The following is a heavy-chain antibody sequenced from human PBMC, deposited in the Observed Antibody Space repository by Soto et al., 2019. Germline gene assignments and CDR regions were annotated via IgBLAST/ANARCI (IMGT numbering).Heavy chain of an antibody. D-gene: IGHD3-22*01. J-gene: IGHJ6*02. V-gene: IGHV1-24*01. CDR1: GYTLTELS. Sequence: GASVKVSCKVSGYTLTELSMHWVRQAPGKGLEWMGGFDPEDGETIYAQKFQGRVTMTEDTSTDTAYMELRSLRSDDTAVYYCAIPTYYDSSGYYREPGSYYYYYGMDVWGQGTTVTVSS. CDR2: FDPEDGET. CDR3: AIPTYYDSSGYYREPGSYYYYYGMDV.